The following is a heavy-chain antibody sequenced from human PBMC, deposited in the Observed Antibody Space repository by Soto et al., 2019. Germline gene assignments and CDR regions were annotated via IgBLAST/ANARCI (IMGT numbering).Heavy chain of an antibody. D-gene: IGHD3-3*01. J-gene: IGHJ5*02. CDR3: AKELQDYDFWSGYYP. Sequence: AVGSLRLSCAASGFTFSSYAMSWVRQAPGKGLEWVSAISGSGGSTYYADSVKGRFTISRDNSKNTLYLQMNSLRAEDTAVYYCAKELQDYDFWSGYYPWGQGTLVTVSS. V-gene: IGHV3-23*01. CDR1: GFTFSSYA. CDR2: ISGSGGST.